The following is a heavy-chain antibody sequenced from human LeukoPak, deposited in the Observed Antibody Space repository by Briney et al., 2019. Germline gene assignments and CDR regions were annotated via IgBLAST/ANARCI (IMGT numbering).Heavy chain of an antibody. D-gene: IGHD3-3*01. CDR3: ARGPPQRITISGPDY. CDR1: GYTFTSYD. Sequence: ASVTVSCKASGYTFTSYDINWVRQATGQGLEWMGWMNPNSGNTGYAQKFQGRVTMTRNTSISTAYMELSSLRSEDTAVYYCARGPPQRITISGPDYWGQGTLVTVSS. CDR2: MNPNSGNT. J-gene: IGHJ4*02. V-gene: IGHV1-8*01.